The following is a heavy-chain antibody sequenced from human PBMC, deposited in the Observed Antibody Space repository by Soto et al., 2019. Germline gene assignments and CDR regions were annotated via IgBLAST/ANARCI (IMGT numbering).Heavy chain of an antibody. Sequence: EVQLLESGGGLVQPGGSLRLSCAASGFTFSSYAMSWVRQAPGKGLEWVSAISGSGGSTYYADSVKGRFTVSRDNSMNTLYLQMNSLRAEDTAVYYCATRAYYYDSSGYFDYWGQGTLVTVSS. D-gene: IGHD3-22*01. J-gene: IGHJ4*02. CDR3: ATRAYYYDSSGYFDY. CDR2: ISGSGGST. V-gene: IGHV3-23*01. CDR1: GFTFSSYA.